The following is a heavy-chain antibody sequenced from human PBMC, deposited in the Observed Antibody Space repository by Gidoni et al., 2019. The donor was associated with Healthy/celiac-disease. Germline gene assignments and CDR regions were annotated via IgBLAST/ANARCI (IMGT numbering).Heavy chain of an antibody. J-gene: IGHJ1*01. CDR2: INHSGST. CDR3: ARVQQQPYGYFQH. CDR1: GGSFSGYY. D-gene: IGHD6-13*01. V-gene: IGHV4-34*01. Sequence: QVQLQQWGAGLLQPSETLSLTCAVYGGSFSGYYWSWIRQPPGKWLEWIGEINHSGSTNYNPSLKSRVTISVDTSKNQFSLKLSSVTAADTAVYYCARVQQQPYGYFQHWGQGTLVTVSS.